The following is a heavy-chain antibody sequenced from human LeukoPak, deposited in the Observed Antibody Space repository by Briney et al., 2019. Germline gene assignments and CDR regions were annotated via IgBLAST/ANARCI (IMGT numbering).Heavy chain of an antibody. D-gene: IGHD1-7*01. Sequence: SVKVSCKASGGTFSSYAISWVRQAPGQGLEWMGGIIPIFGTANYAQKFQGRVTITTDESTSTAYMELSSLRSEDTAVYYCARGGYSWNYARLGFDFDYWGQGTLVTVSS. J-gene: IGHJ4*02. CDR2: IIPIFGTA. CDR1: GGTFSSYA. V-gene: IGHV1-69*05. CDR3: ARGGYSWNYARLGFDFDY.